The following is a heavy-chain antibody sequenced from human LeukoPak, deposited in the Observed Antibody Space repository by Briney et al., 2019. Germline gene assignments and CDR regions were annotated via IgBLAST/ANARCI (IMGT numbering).Heavy chain of an antibody. CDR3: ARDPPAYYYDSSYLY. J-gene: IGHJ4*02. CDR2: IGSTI. CDR1: GFSLSDYY. D-gene: IGHD3-22*01. V-gene: IGHV3-11*04. Sequence: PGGSLRLSCVASGFSLSDYYMSWIRQAPGKGLEWVSYIGSTIYYADSVKGRLTISRDNAKNSLYLQMNSLRAEDTAVYYCARDPPAYYYDSSYLYWGQGTLVTVSS.